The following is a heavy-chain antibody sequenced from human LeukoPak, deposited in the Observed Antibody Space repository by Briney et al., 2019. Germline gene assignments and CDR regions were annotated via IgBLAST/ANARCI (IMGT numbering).Heavy chain of an antibody. Sequence: SETLSLTCAVSGGSISSSYWWSWVRQPPGKGLEWIGEFFHSGSTNYNPSLKSRVTISVDTSKNQFSLKLSSVTAADTAVYYCARVPGRWLHSYFDYWGQGTLVTVSS. CDR3: ARVPGRWLHSYFDY. D-gene: IGHD5-24*01. J-gene: IGHJ4*02. CDR1: GGSISSSYW. CDR2: FFHSGST. V-gene: IGHV4-4*02.